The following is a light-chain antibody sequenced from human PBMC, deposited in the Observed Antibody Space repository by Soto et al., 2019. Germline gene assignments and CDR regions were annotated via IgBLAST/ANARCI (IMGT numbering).Light chain of an antibody. CDR1: QSVSSSY. Sequence: EIVLTQSPGTRSLSPGERATLSCRASQSVSSSYLAWYQQKPGQAPRLLIYGASSRATGIPDRFSGSGSGTDFTLTISRLEPEDFAVYYCLQYGSSQLTFGGGTKVEIK. CDR3: LQYGSSQLT. V-gene: IGKV3-20*01. CDR2: GAS. J-gene: IGKJ4*01.